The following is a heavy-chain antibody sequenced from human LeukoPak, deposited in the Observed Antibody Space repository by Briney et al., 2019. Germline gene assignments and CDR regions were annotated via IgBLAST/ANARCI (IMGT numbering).Heavy chain of an antibody. CDR1: GGTFSSYA. D-gene: IGHD3-10*01. J-gene: IGHJ3*02. V-gene: IGHV1-69*04. CDR2: IIPILGIA. Sequence: ASVKVSCKASGGTFSSYAISWVRQAPGQGLEWMGRIIPILGIASYAQKFQGRVTITADKSTSTAYMELSSLRSEDTAVYYCAREGYYGSGSYYPSAFDIWGQGTMVTASS. CDR3: AREGYYGSGSYYPSAFDI.